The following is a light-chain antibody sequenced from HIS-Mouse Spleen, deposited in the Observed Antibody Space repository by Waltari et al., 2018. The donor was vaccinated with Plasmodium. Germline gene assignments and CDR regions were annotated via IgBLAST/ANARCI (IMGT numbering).Light chain of an antibody. V-gene: IGLV2-8*01. J-gene: IGLJ2*01. CDR1: SSDVGGYNY. Sequence: QSALTPPPSASGSPGQSVTISCTGTSSDVGGYNYVPWYQQHPGKAPKLMIYEVSKRPSGVPDRFSGSKSGNTASLTVSGLQAEDEADYYCSSYAGSNKVFGGGTKLTVL. CDR2: EVS. CDR3: SSYAGSNKV.